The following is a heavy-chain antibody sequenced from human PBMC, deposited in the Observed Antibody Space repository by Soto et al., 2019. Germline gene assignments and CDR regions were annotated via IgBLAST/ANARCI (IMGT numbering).Heavy chain of an antibody. D-gene: IGHD2-15*01. CDR1: LNLAENS. J-gene: IGHJ6*01. V-gene: IGHV3-9*01. CDR2: ISGDGGRI. Sequence: LNLAENSIPWAGQFPGKGREWVSGISGDGGRIGYADSVKGRFTISRDNAKKSLFLQMNSLRPEDTALYYCAKVVVQVSKTRQSSYG. CDR3: AKVVVQVSKTRQSSYG.